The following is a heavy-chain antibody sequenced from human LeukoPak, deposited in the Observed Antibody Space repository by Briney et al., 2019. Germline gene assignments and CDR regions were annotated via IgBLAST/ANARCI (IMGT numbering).Heavy chain of an antibody. J-gene: IGHJ4*02. CDR1: EFTFSNYW. V-gene: IGHV3-74*01. D-gene: IGHD2-2*01. CDR3: ARTISSSSTSCFLY. CDR2: INSDGSST. Sequence: GGSLRLSCAASEFTFSNYWMHWVRHAPGKGLVWVSRINSDGSSTTYADSVKGRFTISRDNAKNTLYLQMNSLRAEDTAVYYCARTISSSSTSCFLYWGQGTLVTVSS.